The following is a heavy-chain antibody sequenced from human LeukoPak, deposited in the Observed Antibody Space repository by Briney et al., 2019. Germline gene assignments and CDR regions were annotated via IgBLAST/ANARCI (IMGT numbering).Heavy chain of an antibody. CDR3: ARRPHGAFDI. Sequence: SETLSLTCTVSGGSISSHYWSWIRQPPGKGLEWIGYIYYSGSTNYNPSLKSRVTISVDTSKNQFSLKLSSVTAADTAVYYCARRPHGAFDIWGQGTMVTVSS. CDR1: GGSISSHY. V-gene: IGHV4-59*11. J-gene: IGHJ3*02. CDR2: IYYSGST.